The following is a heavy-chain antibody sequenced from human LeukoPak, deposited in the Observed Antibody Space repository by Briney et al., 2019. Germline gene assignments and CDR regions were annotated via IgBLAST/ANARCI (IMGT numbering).Heavy chain of an antibody. CDR3: ARDGYDSSGYYVD. D-gene: IGHD3-22*01. J-gene: IGHJ4*02. V-gene: IGHV3-21*01. Sequence: GGSQRLSCAASGFTFSSYSMNWVRQAPGKGLEWVSSISSSSSYIYYADSVKGRFTISRDNAKNSLYLQMNSLRAEDTAVYYCARDGYDSSGYYVDWGQGTLVTVSS. CDR1: GFTFSSYS. CDR2: ISSSSSYI.